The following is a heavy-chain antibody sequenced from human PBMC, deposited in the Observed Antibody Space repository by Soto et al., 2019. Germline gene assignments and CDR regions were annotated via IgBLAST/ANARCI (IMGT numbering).Heavy chain of an antibody. V-gene: IGHV3-21*01. Sequence: PGGSLRLSCAASGFTFTCCGMHWVRQTPGKGLEWVSYISSGSNYIYYADSVKGRFTISRDNAKNSLYLQMNSLRAEDTAVYYCARDLPLTTVTPFDYWGQGSLVTVSS. CDR1: GFTFTCCG. J-gene: IGHJ4*02. CDR3: ARDLPLTTVTPFDY. CDR2: ISSGSNYI. D-gene: IGHD4-17*01.